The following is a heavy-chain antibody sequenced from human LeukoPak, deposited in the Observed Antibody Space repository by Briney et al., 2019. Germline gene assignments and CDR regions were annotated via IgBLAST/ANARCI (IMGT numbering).Heavy chain of an antibody. Sequence: GGSLRLSCAASGLTFSTYVMSWVRQPPGKGLEWVWIITGSSDAIHYAGSVTGRFTISRANSKNTLYLQMNSLRPADTAIYYCAKGRPNGKQLAAYWGQGTLVTVSS. D-gene: IGHD6-13*01. CDR1: GLTFSTYV. J-gene: IGHJ4*02. CDR3: AKGRPNGKQLAAY. V-gene: IGHV3-23*01. CDR2: ITGSSDAI.